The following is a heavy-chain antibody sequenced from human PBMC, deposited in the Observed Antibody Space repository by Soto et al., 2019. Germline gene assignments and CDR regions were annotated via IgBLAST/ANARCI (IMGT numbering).Heavy chain of an antibody. CDR2: IYYSGST. V-gene: IGHV4-31*03. CDR1: GGSISSDGYY. D-gene: IGHD2-8*02. J-gene: IGHJ4*02. CDR3: ARDKITGLFDY. Sequence: PSETLSLTCTVSGGSISSDGYYWTWIRQHPGKGLEWIGYIYYSGSTYYNPSLKSRITISVDTSKNQFSLKLTSVTAADTAVYYCARDKITGLFDYWGQGTLVPVSS.